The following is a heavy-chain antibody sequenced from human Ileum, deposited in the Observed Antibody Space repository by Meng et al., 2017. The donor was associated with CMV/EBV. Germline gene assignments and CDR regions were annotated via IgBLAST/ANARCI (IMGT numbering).Heavy chain of an antibody. D-gene: IGHD3-16*01. V-gene: IGHV2-5*02. CDR1: GFSFSTRGVG. CDR3: ARSLYYSSYYFDY. Sequence: QITLKESGPTLGKPTQTLTLTCTFSGFSFSTRGVGVGWIRQPPGKALEWLALIYWDEDKGYSPSLKRRLTITKDTSKNQVVLTMTNVDPVDTATYFCARSLYYSSYYFDYWGQGTLVTVSS. J-gene: IGHJ4*02. CDR2: IYWDEDK.